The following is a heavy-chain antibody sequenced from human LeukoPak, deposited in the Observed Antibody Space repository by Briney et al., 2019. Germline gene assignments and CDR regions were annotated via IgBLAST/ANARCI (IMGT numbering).Heavy chain of an antibody. J-gene: IGHJ6*02. V-gene: IGHV3-13*01. CDR1: GFTFSGYD. D-gene: IGHD2-21*02. Sequence: QPGGSLRLSCAASGFTFSGYDMHWVRQATGKGLEWVSAIGTAGDTYYPGSVKGRFTISRENAKNSLYLQMNSLRAEDTAVYYCARRLSYCGGDCQTYGMDVWGQGTTVTVSS. CDR2: IGTAGDT. CDR3: ARRLSYCGGDCQTYGMDV.